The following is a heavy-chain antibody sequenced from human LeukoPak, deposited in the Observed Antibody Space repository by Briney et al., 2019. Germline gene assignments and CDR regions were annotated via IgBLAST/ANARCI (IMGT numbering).Heavy chain of an antibody. CDR3: ARGSSSPFDY. CDR1: GFTVSSNY. V-gene: IGHV3-53*01. D-gene: IGHD6-13*01. Sequence: PGGSLRLSCAASGFTVSSNYMSSVRQAPGKGLEWVSVIYGGGGTYYADSVKGRFTISRDNSKNTLYLQMNSLRAEDTAVYYCARGSSSPFDYWGQGTLVTVSS. CDR2: IYGGGGT. J-gene: IGHJ4*02.